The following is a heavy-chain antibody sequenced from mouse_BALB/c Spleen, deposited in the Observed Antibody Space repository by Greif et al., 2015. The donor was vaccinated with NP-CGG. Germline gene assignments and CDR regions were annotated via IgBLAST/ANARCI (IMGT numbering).Heavy chain of an antibody. CDR2: FYPGSGSI. CDR1: GYTFTEYI. CDR3: ARHEDDGYYLDY. J-gene: IGHJ2*01. D-gene: IGHD2-3*01. Sequence: VQVVESGAGLVKPGASVKLSCKASGYTFTEYIIHWVKQRSGQGLEWIGWFYPGSGSIKYNEKFKDKATLTADKSSSTVYMELSRLTSEDSAVYFCARHEDDGYYLDYWGQGTTLTVSS. V-gene: IGHV1-62-2*01.